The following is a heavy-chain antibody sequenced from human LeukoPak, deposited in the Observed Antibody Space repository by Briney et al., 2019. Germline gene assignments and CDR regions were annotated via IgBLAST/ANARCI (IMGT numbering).Heavy chain of an antibody. D-gene: IGHD2-21*01. J-gene: IGHJ4*02. CDR3: ARQALWFFDH. CDR2: ISYGGST. CDR1: GGSISSNSNY. V-gene: IGHV4-39*01. Sequence: SETLSLTCTVSGGSISSNSNYWAWVRQPPGRGLEWIGSISYGGSTYYSPSLESRVTISVDTSKNQFSLRLSSVTAADTAVYYCARQALWFFDHWGQGTLVTVSS.